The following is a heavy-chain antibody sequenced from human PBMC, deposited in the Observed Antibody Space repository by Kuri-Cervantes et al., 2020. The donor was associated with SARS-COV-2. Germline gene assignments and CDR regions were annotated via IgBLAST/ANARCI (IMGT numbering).Heavy chain of an antibody. Sequence: GGSLRPSCAASGFTFSSYGMHWVRQAPGKGLEWVAVISYDGSNKYYADSVKGRFTISRDNSKNTLYLQMNSLRAEDTAVYYCAKALNYYDSSGYLQDAFDIWGQGTMVTVSS. CDR2: ISYDGSNK. V-gene: IGHV3-30*18. CDR1: GFTFSSYG. D-gene: IGHD3-22*01. CDR3: AKALNYYDSSGYLQDAFDI. J-gene: IGHJ3*02.